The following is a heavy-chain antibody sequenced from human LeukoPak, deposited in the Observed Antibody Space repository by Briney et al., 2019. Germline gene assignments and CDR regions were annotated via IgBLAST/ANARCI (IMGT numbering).Heavy chain of an antibody. CDR1: GYTFTSYY. Sequence: ASVKVSCRASGYTFTSYYMHWVRQAPGQGLEWMGIINPSGGSTSYAQKFQGRVTMTRDTSTSTVYMELSSLRSEDTAVYYCARDVGHYGDYDAFDIWGQGTMLTVSS. D-gene: IGHD4-17*01. CDR3: ARDVGHYGDYDAFDI. CDR2: INPSGGST. J-gene: IGHJ3*02. V-gene: IGHV1-46*01.